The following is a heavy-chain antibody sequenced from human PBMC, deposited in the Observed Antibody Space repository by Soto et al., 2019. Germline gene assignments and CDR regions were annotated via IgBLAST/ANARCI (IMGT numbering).Heavy chain of an antibody. CDR3: ARVERGTVTTVVDAFDI. D-gene: IGHD1-1*01. V-gene: IGHV4-34*01. CDR2: MSHSGGT. Sequence: SQTHPLTYAVYGGYVSNLGYYRGWVRQPPGKGLEWIGEMSHSGGTHFNPSLKSRVTISVDTSKNQFSLKMSSVTAADTALYYCARVERGTVTTVVDAFDIWGPGKMVT. CDR1: GGYVSNLGYY. J-gene: IGHJ3*02.